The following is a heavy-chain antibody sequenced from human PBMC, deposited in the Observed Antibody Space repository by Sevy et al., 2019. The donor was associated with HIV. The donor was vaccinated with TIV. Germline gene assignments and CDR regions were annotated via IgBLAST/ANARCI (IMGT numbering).Heavy chain of an antibody. CDR2: IYSDGSK. D-gene: IGHD5-18*01. J-gene: IGHJ4*02. Sequence: GGSLRLSCAASGFPVSSNYMSWVRQAPGKGLEWVSVIYSDGSKYHVDSVKDRFTISRDNSKNTLYLQMNSLRVEDTAVNYCARGKSGYGYGLDYWGQGTLVTVSS. CDR3: ARGKSGYGYGLDY. CDR1: GFPVSSNY. V-gene: IGHV3-66*01.